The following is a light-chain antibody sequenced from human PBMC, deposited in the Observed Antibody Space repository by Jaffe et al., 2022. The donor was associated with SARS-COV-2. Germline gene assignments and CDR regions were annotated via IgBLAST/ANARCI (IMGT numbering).Light chain of an antibody. CDR3: QVWHGLSDLWV. V-gene: IGLV3-21*02. J-gene: IGLJ3*02. CDR2: DDS. Sequence: SYILTQPASVSVAPGQTARIPCGGDNIGSKTVHWYQQKTGQAPVLVVYDDSDRPSGIPERFSGSNSGDTATLTISRVEAGDEADYYCQVWHGLSDLWVFGGGTKLTVL. CDR1: NIGSKT.